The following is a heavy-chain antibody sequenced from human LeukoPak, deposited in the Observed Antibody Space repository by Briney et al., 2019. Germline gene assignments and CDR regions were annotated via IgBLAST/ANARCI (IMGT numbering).Heavy chain of an antibody. J-gene: IGHJ4*02. V-gene: IGHV4-39*07. D-gene: IGHD6-6*01. Sequence: SETLSLTCTVSGGSISSSSYYWGWIRQPPGKGLEWIGSIYYSGSTYYNPSFKSRVTISVDTSKNQFSLKLSSVTAADTAVYYCARRYSSSSFDYWGQGTLVTVSS. CDR1: GGSISSSSYY. CDR2: IYYSGST. CDR3: ARRYSSSSFDY.